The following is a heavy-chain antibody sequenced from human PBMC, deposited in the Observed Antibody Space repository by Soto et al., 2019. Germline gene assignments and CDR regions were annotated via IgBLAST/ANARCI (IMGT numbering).Heavy chain of an antibody. CDR3: AKGIGDYIRDIDS. CDR2: INLSGGST. CDR1: GFTFNNYA. Sequence: GGSLRLSCAASGFTFNNYAMHWVRQAPGKGLEWVSAINLSGGSTYYADSVKGRFTISRDNPKNTLYLQMYRLSAEDTAVYYCAKGIGDYIRDIDSWGQGTLVTVSS. J-gene: IGHJ4*02. D-gene: IGHD1-26*01. V-gene: IGHV3-23*01.